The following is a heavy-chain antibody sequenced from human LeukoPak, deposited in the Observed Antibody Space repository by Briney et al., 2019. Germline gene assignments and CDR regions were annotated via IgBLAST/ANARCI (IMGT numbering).Heavy chain of an antibody. CDR3: ATQRGSYLWGTDFDY. CDR1: GYTFTGYY. D-gene: IGHD3-16*01. J-gene: IGHJ4*02. Sequence: ASVKVSCKASGYTFTGYYMHWVRQAPGQGLEWMGWINPNSGDTKYSQKFQGRVTMTRDTSVSTAYMELSRLRSDDTAVYYCATQRGSYLWGTDFDYWGQGTLVTVSS. V-gene: IGHV1-2*02. CDR2: INPNSGDT.